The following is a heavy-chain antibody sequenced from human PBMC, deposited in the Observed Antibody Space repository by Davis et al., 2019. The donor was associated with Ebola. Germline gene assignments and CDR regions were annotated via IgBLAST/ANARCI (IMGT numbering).Heavy chain of an antibody. CDR1: GGSFSLSY. J-gene: IGHJ5*02. CDR2: ITHSGST. V-gene: IGHV4-34*01. CDR3: ARHLYSSSLLGGFDP. D-gene: IGHD6-13*01. Sequence: SETLSLTCAVSGGSFSLSYCRLIRQLPVPGLAWIGEITHSGSTNYNPSLKSRVTISVDTSKNQFSLKLSSVTAADTAVYYCARHLYSSSLLGGFDPWGKGTLVTVSS.